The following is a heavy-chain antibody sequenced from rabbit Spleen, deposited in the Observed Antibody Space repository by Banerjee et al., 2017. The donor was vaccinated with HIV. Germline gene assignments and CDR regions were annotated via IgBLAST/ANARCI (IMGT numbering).Heavy chain of an antibody. Sequence: QEQVVESGGGLVQPEGSLTLTCTASGFVFSRGYDMCWVRQAPGRGLEWVGCIYTGNGKTYYASWAKGRFTISKSSSTTVTLQMPSLTAADTATYFCARDNGSGDYIDVYFDLWGPGTLVTVS. J-gene: IGHJ4*01. CDR1: GFVFSRGYD. CDR2: IYTGNGKT. V-gene: IGHV1S45*01. CDR3: ARDNGSGDYIDVYFDL. D-gene: IGHD1-1*01.